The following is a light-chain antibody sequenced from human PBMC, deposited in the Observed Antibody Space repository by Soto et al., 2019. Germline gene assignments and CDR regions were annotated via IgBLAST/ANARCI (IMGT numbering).Light chain of an antibody. CDR3: QQYGSSPWT. CDR1: QSVSSN. Sequence: ELVMTQSPATLSVYTGERATLSCRASQSVSSNLAWCQQRPGQAPRLLIYGASSRATGIPDRFSGSGSGTDFTLTISRLEPEDFAVYYCQQYGSSPWTFGQGTKVDIK. J-gene: IGKJ1*01. V-gene: IGKV3-20*01. CDR2: GAS.